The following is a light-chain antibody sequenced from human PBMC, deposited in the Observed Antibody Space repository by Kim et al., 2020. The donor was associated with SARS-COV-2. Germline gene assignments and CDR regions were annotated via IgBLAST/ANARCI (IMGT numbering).Light chain of an antibody. CDR2: WAS. Sequence: IAVIQSPDSLAVSLGERAIINCRSSQSVLDTSNNQIYLAWYQQKPGQPPKLLISWASIREAGVPDRISGSGSGTDFTLTISSLQAEDVALYYCQQYYSSPFAFGQGTKLVI. J-gene: IGKJ2*01. V-gene: IGKV4-1*01. CDR3: QQYYSSPFA. CDR1: QSVLDTSNNQIY.